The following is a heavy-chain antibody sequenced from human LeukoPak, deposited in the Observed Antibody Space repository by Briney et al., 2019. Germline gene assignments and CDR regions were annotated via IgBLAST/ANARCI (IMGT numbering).Heavy chain of an antibody. D-gene: IGHD6-19*01. V-gene: IGHV3-7*01. J-gene: IGHJ4*02. CDR2: IKQDGSEK. Sequence: GGSLRLSCAASGFTFSTYWMSWVRQAPGKGLEWVANIKQDGSEKYYVDSVKGRFTISRDNAKNSLYLQMNSLRAEDTAVYYCARDCAVAVWTFDYWGQGTLVAVSS. CDR3: ARDCAVAVWTFDY. CDR1: GFTFSTYW.